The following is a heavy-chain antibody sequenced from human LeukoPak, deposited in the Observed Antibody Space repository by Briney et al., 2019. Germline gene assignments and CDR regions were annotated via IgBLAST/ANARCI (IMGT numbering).Heavy chain of an antibody. V-gene: IGHV4-59*01. J-gene: IGHJ4*02. CDR3: ARDLGDAYFGY. CDR2: IYYSGST. CDR1: GGSISSYY. Sequence: SETLSLTCTVSGGSISSYYWSWIRQPPGKGLEWIGYIYYSGSTNYNPSLKSRVTISVDTSKNQFSLKLSSVTAADTAVYYCARDLGDAYFGYWGQGTLVTVSS.